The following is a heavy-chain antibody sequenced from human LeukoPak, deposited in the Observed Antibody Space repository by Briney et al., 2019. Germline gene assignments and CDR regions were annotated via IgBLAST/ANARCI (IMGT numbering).Heavy chain of an antibody. D-gene: IGHD3-10*01. V-gene: IGHV3-23*01. CDR2: ITDSGRKT. CDR3: AKITMATTPNF. CDR1: GLTFSSYA. J-gene: IGHJ4*02. Sequence: GGSLRLSCAASGLTFSSYAMNWVRQASGKGLEWVSGITDSGRKTYYADSVKGRFSISRDNSRNTLYLQMSDLRAEDTAVYYCAKITMATTPNFWGQGTLSPSPQ.